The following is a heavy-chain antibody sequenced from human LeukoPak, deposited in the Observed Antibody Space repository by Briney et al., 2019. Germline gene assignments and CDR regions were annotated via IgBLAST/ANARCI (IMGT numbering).Heavy chain of an antibody. D-gene: IGHD6-13*01. CDR1: GYTFTGYY. CDR3: AREGAAAANFDY. Sequence: GASVKVSCKASGYTFTGYYIHWVRQAPGQGLEWMGWINPNSGGTNYAQKFQGRVTMTRDASISTAYMELSRLRSDDTAVYYCAREGAAAANFDYWGQGTLVTVSS. J-gene: IGHJ4*02. V-gene: IGHV1-2*02. CDR2: INPNSGGT.